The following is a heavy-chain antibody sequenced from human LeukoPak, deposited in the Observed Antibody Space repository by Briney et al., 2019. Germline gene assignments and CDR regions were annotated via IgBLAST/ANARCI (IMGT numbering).Heavy chain of an antibody. J-gene: IGHJ6*04. D-gene: IGHD3-10*01. CDR1: GGTFSSYA. CDR3: ARGSSYYYGSGSSLKGYYYYGMDV. Sequence: SVKVSCKASGGTFSSYAISWVRQAPGQGLEWMGGIIPIFGTANYAQKFQGRVTITADESASTAYMELSSLRSEDTAVYYCARGSSYYYGSGSSLKGYYYYGMDVWGKGTTVTVSS. V-gene: IGHV1-69*13. CDR2: IIPIFGTA.